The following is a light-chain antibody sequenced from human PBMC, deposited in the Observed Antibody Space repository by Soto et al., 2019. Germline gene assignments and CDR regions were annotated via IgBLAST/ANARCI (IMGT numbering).Light chain of an antibody. Sequence: QAVVTQPPSASGTPGQRVTISCSGSNSNIGSNTVHWYQQLPGTTPKLLIYYDNLRPSGVPDRISGSKSGTSASLAISGLQSDDEADYYCAAWDDSLNGRVFGTGTKLTVL. CDR3: AAWDDSLNGRV. J-gene: IGLJ1*01. V-gene: IGLV1-44*01. CDR1: NSNIGSNT. CDR2: YDN.